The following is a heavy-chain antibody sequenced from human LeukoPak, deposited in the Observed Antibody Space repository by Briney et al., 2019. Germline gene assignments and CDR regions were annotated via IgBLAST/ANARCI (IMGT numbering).Heavy chain of an antibody. D-gene: IGHD3-10*02. Sequence: GGSLRLSCAASGFTFDDYAMHWVRQAPGKGLEWVSGISWNSGSIGYADSVKGRFTISRDNAKNSLYLQMNSLRAGDTAVYYCAELGITMIGGVWGKGTTVTISS. J-gene: IGHJ6*04. CDR1: GFTFDDYA. CDR2: ISWNSGSI. CDR3: AELGITMIGGV. V-gene: IGHV3-9*01.